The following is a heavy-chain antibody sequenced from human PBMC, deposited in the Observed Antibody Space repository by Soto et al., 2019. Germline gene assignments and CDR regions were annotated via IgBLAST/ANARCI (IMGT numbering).Heavy chain of an antibody. D-gene: IGHD4-17*01. CDR2: INHSGST. J-gene: IGHJ6*02. CDR3: ERGAHDYGDYTGTYYGMDV. V-gene: IGHV4-34*01. CDR1: GVSFSGYY. Sequence: ETLSLTCSVYGVSFSGYYWSWIRQPPGKGLEWIGEINHSGSTNYNPSLKSRVTISVDTSKNQFSLKLSSVTAADTAVYYCERGAHDYGDYTGTYYGMDVWGQGTKVTVYS.